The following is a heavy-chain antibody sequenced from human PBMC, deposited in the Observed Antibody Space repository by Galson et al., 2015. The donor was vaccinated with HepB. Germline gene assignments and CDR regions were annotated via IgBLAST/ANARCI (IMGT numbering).Heavy chain of an antibody. CDR1: GFTFSSYG. CDR3: AKIGYSSRGWGFSHPYYGMDV. Sequence: SLRLSCAASGFTFSSYGMHWVRQAPGKGLEWVAVISYDGSNKYYADSVKGRFTISRDNSKNTLYLQMNSLRAEDTAVYYCAKIGYSSRGWGFSHPYYGMDVWGQGTTVTVSS. J-gene: IGHJ6*02. V-gene: IGHV3-30*18. D-gene: IGHD6-19*01. CDR2: ISYDGSNK.